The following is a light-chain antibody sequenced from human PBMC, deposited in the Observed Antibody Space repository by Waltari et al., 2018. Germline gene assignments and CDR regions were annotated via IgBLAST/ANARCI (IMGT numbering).Light chain of an antibody. V-gene: IGKV2-30*01. CDR2: KVS. Sequence: DVVMTQSPLSLPVTLGQPASISCRSSQSLLYSDGNTYLSWFHQRPGQSPRRLIYKVSNRDSGVPARFSGSGSGTDFTLKISRVEAEDVGVYYCMQGSHRPRTFGQGTKVEIK. CDR1: QSLLYSDGNTY. J-gene: IGKJ1*01. CDR3: MQGSHRPRT.